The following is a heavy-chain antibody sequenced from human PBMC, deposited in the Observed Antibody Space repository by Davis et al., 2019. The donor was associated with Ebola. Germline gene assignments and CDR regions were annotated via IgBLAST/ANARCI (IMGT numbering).Heavy chain of an antibody. CDR3: ARVLSYCSGGSCPGGSDH. V-gene: IGHV3-74*01. CDR2: INTDGSRT. J-gene: IGHJ4*02. CDR1: GFTFSSYW. D-gene: IGHD2-15*01. Sequence: PGGSLRLSCAASGFTFSSYWIHWVRQAPGKGLVWVPRINTDGSRTRDADSVKGRFTISRNNAKNTLYLQMNSLRAEDTAVDYCARVLSYCSGGSCPGGSDHWGQGTLVTVSS.